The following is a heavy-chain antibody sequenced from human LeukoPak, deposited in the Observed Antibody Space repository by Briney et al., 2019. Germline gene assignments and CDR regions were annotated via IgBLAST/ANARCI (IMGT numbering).Heavy chain of an antibody. CDR1: GGSISSSSYY. V-gene: IGHV4-39*07. CDR3: ARVQLVVYWFDP. Sequence: PSETLSLTCTVSGGSISSSSYYWGWIRQPPGKGLEWIGSIYYSGSTYYNPSLKSRVTISVDTSKNQFSLKLSSVTAADTAVYYCARVQLVVYWFDPWGQGTLVTVSS. J-gene: IGHJ5*02. CDR2: IYYSGST. D-gene: IGHD6-13*01.